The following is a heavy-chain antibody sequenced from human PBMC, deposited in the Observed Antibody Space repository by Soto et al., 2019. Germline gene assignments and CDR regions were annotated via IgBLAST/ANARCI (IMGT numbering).Heavy chain of an antibody. V-gene: IGHV3-21*01. D-gene: IGHD2-15*01. J-gene: IGHJ6*02. Sequence: EVQLVESGGGLVQPGGSLRLSCAASGFTLSGYWMHWVRQVPGKGLVWVSRISSSSSYIYYADSVKGRFTISRDNAKNSLYLQMNSLRAEDTAVYYCARSSVVVVVAAPEYYYYGMDVWGQGTTVTVSS. CDR2: ISSSSSYI. CDR3: ARSSVVVVVAAPEYYYYGMDV. CDR1: GFTLSGYW.